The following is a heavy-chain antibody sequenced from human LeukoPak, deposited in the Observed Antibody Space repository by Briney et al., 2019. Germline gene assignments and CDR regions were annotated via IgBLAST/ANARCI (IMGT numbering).Heavy chain of an antibody. D-gene: IGHD3-16*01. CDR3: ARSDYGVPSDY. Sequence: GGSLRLSCAASGFTFSSYAMHWVRQAPGKGLEWVAVISYDGSNKYYADSVKGRFTISRDNSKNTLYLQMNSLRAEDTAVYYCARSDYGVPSDYWGQGTLVTVPS. CDR1: GFTFSSYA. J-gene: IGHJ4*02. CDR2: ISYDGSNK. V-gene: IGHV3-30-3*01.